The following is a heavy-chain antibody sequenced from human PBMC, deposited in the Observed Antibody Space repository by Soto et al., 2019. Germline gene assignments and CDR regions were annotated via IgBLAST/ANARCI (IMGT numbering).Heavy chain of an antibody. CDR1: GFTFTRSA. D-gene: IGHD2-8*01. CDR3: AASTLYCTNGVCYTDRNAFDI. CDR2: IVVGSGNT. Sequence: SVKVSCKASGFTFTRSAMQWVRQARGQRLEWIGWIVVGSGNTNYAQKFQERVTITRDMSTSTAYMELSSLRSEDTAVYYCAASTLYCTNGVCYTDRNAFDIWGQGTMVTVSS. J-gene: IGHJ3*02. V-gene: IGHV1-58*02.